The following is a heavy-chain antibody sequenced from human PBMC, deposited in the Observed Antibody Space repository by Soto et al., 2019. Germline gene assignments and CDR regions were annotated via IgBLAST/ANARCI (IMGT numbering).Heavy chain of an antibody. Sequence: QVQLVQSGAEVKKPGASVKVSCTASGYTFTSYGISWVRQAPGQGLEWMGWISAYNGNTNYAQKLQGRVTMTTDTSTSTAYVERRSLRSDATAVYYWARDRTAASSRYYYGMDVWGQGTTVTVSS. CDR2: ISAYNGNT. D-gene: IGHD6-6*01. V-gene: IGHV1-18*01. CDR1: GYTFTSYG. J-gene: IGHJ6*02. CDR3: ARDRTAASSRYYYGMDV.